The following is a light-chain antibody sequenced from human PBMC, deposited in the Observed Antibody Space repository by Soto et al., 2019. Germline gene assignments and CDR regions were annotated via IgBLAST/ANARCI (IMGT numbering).Light chain of an antibody. CDR1: QSVTSIY. CDR3: QHYGSSSWT. V-gene: IGKV3-20*01. CDR2: GAS. J-gene: IGKJ1*01. Sequence: EIVLTQSPGTLSLSPGERATLSCRASQSVTSIYLAWYQQKPGQAPRLLIYGASSRATGIPDRFSGSGSGTDFTLTISRLEPEDFAVYYCQHYGSSSWTFGQGTKVEIK.